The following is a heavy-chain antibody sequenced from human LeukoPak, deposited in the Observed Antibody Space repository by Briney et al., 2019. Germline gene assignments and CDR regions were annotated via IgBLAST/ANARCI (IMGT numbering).Heavy chain of an antibody. V-gene: IGHV1-8*03. CDR1: GYTLTELS. D-gene: IGHD6-6*01. Sequence: ASVKVSCKVSGYTLTELSMHWVRQATGQGLEWMGWMNPNSGNTGYAQKFQGRVTITRNTSISTAYMELSSLRSEDTAVYYCARVGYSSSSGYYYYYMDVWGKGTTVTVSS. J-gene: IGHJ6*03. CDR3: ARVGYSSSSGYYYYYMDV. CDR2: MNPNSGNT.